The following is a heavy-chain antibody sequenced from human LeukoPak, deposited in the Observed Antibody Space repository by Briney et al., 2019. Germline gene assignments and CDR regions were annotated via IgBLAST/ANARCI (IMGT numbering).Heavy chain of an antibody. D-gene: IGHD3-10*01. Sequence: PGGSLRLSCAASGFTFRSYWMTWVRQSPGKGLEWVANIKQDGSEKFHVDSVKGRFTISRDNAKDSLYLEMNSLRAEDMAVYYCARGGQAGTGDFWGQGTLVTVSS. CDR2: IKQDGSEK. CDR3: ARGGQAGTGDF. V-gene: IGHV3-7*04. CDR1: GFTFRSYW. J-gene: IGHJ4*02.